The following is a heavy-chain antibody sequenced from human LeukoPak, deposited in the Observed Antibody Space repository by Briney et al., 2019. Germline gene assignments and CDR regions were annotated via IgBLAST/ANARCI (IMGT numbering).Heavy chain of an antibody. V-gene: IGHV3-74*01. CDR1: GFTFNSYW. D-gene: IGHD6-19*01. Sequence: GGSLRLSCAASGFTFNSYWMHWVRHAPGKGLVWVSLIHSDGSTTTYADSVKGRFTISRDNVKNTLYLQMNNLRGEDTAVYYCARDTIAVAGDLDYWGQGTLVTVSS. CDR3: ARDTIAVAGDLDY. CDR2: IHSDGSTT. J-gene: IGHJ4*02.